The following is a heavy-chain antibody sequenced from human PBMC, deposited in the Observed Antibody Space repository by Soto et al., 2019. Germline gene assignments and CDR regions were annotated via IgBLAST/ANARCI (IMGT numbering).Heavy chain of an antibody. V-gene: IGHV1-18*04. CDR1: GYTFSNYG. J-gene: IGHJ4*02. CDR2: ISTHNDNT. Sequence: QVQLVQSGAEVKKPGASVKVSCKSSGYTFSNYGISWVRLAPGQGLEWMGWISTHNDNTHYAQKFQGRVTVTTDTSTSTAYMELRSLTSDDTAVYFCARDGYGDYPLDYCGQGTPVTVSS. D-gene: IGHD4-17*01. CDR3: ARDGYGDYPLDY.